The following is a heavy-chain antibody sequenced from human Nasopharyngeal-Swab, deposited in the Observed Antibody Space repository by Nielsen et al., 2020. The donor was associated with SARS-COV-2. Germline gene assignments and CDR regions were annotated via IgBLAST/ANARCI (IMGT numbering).Heavy chain of an antibody. CDR1: GFTFSSYS. D-gene: IGHD3-3*01. CDR3: ARDLIYDFWSGYYTPSYYYGMDV. Sequence: GVLKISCAASGFTFSSYSMNWVRQAPGKGLEWVSYISSSSSTIYYADSVKGRFTISRDNAKNSLYLQMNSLRAEDTAVYYCARDLIYDFWSGYYTPSYYYGMDVWGQGTTVTVSS. CDR2: ISSSSSTI. V-gene: IGHV3-48*04. J-gene: IGHJ6*02.